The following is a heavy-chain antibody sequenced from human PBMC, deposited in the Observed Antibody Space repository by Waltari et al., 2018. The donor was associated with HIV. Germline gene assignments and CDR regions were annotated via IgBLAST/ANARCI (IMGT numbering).Heavy chain of an antibody. D-gene: IGHD5-18*01. CDR2: ISSSGSSI. J-gene: IGHJ2*01. CDR1: GFTFSSYE. Sequence: EVKLVESGGGLVQPGGSVRLSCAASGFTFSSYEMNWVRQAQGKGLEWISYISSSGSSIYYADSVKGRFTISRDNGKKSLYLQMNILRAEDTAVYYCAKVREKQLWLRNWDFDLWGRGTLVTVSS. V-gene: IGHV3-48*03. CDR3: AKVREKQLWLRNWDFDL.